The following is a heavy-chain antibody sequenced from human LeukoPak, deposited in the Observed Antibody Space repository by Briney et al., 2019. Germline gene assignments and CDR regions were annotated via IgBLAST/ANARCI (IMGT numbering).Heavy chain of an antibody. CDR1: GYTFTSYG. D-gene: IGHD4-17*01. CDR3: ARGTIDYGDYFGLIDY. V-gene: IGHV1-69*13. CDR2: IIPIFGTA. J-gene: IGHJ4*02. Sequence: GASVKVSCKASGYTFTSYGISWVRQAPGQGLEWMGGIIPIFGTANYAQKFQGRVTITADESTSTAYMELSSLRSEDTAVYYCARGTIDYGDYFGLIDYWGQGTLVTVSS.